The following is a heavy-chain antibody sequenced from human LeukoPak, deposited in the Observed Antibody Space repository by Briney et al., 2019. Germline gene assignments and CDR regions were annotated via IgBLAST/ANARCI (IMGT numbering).Heavy chain of an antibody. CDR1: GFTFENSA. CDR3: ARRSGDRACDI. V-gene: IGHV3-9*03. CDR2: ISWNSGDL. D-gene: IGHD3-10*01. J-gene: IGHJ3*02. Sequence: GGSLRLSCAASGFTFENSAMHWVRQAPGKGLEWVSGISWNSGDLIYADSVKGRFTISRDNAKNSLYLQMNSLRLEDMALYYCARRSGDRACDIWGQGTMVTVSS.